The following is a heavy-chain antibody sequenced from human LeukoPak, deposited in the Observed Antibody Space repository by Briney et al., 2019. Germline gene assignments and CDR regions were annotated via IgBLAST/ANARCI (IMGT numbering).Heavy chain of an antibody. J-gene: IGHJ6*02. Sequence: SVKVSCKASGGTFSSYAISWVRQAPGQGLEWMGRIIPILGIANYAQKFQGRVTITADKSTSTVHMELSSLRSEDTAVYYCARAATTGDPDYGMDVWGQGTTVTVSS. V-gene: IGHV1-69*04. D-gene: IGHD4-11*01. CDR1: GGTFSSYA. CDR3: ARAATTGDPDYGMDV. CDR2: IIPILGIA.